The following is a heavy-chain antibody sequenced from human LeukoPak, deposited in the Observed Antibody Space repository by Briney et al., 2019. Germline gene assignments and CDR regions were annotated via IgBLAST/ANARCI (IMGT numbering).Heavy chain of an antibody. CDR1: GGSITSYY. D-gene: IGHD3-10*01. Sequence: PSETLSLTCTVSGGSITSYYWSWIRQPPGKGLEWIGYIYYSGDTDHNTSLKSRVTISVDTSKNQFSLKLSSVTAADTAVYYCASTMVRGVTIFDYWGQGTLVTVSS. V-gene: IGHV4-59*12. J-gene: IGHJ4*02. CDR3: ASTMVRGVTIFDY. CDR2: IYYSGDT.